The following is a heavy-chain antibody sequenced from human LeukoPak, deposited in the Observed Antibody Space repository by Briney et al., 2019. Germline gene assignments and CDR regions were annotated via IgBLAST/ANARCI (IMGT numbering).Heavy chain of an antibody. CDR2: IIPIFGTA. Sequence: SLKLSCKASGGTFSSYAISGVRQAPGQGLEWMGGIIPIFGTANYAQKFQGRVTITADESTSPAYMELSSLRSEDTAVYYCARSMVRGVISPTALDYWGQGTLVTVSS. J-gene: IGHJ4*02. V-gene: IGHV1-69*01. CDR1: GGTFSSYA. CDR3: ARSMVRGVISPTALDY. D-gene: IGHD3-10*01.